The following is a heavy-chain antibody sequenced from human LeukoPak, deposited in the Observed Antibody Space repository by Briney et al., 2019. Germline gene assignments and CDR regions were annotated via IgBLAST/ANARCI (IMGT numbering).Heavy chain of an antibody. Sequence: PGGSLRLSCEASGFTFSDSGMHWVRQAPGKGLEWVAVIWSDATNQYYGDSVKGRFTISRDNFKKTVSLQMDSLRAEDTAVYYCAKDAQTGFDYSNSLEHWGQGSLVTVSS. CDR3: AKDAQTGFDYSNSLEH. V-gene: IGHV3-33*06. CDR2: IWSDATNQ. CDR1: GFTFSDSG. D-gene: IGHD4-11*01. J-gene: IGHJ4*02.